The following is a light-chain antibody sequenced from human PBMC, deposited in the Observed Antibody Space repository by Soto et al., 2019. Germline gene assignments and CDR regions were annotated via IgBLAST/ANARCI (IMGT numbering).Light chain of an antibody. CDR1: QSVRNNF. CDR2: DAS. V-gene: IGKV3-20*01. Sequence: EIVLTQSPGTLSLSPGERATLSCRASQSVRNNFLAWYQQKPGQAPRVLIYDASSRATGIPDRFSGGGSGTDFTLIVSTLEPEDFAVYYCQLYGRSPDTFGGGTKVEIK. J-gene: IGKJ4*01. CDR3: QLYGRSPDT.